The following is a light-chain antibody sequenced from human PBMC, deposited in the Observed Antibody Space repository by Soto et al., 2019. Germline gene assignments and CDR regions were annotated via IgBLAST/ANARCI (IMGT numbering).Light chain of an antibody. V-gene: IGKV3-11*02. Sequence: EIVLTQSPATLSLSPGERATLSCRASQSIGSYLAWYQQKPGQAPRLLIYDASNRATGIPARFSGSGSGRDFTLTINSLEPEDFAVYYCQQRNDGLTFGGGTKVDIK. J-gene: IGKJ4*01. CDR2: DAS. CDR1: QSIGSY. CDR3: QQRNDGLT.